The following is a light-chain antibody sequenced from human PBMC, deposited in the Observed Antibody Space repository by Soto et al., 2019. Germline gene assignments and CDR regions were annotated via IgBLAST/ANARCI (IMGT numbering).Light chain of an antibody. Sequence: QLVLTQAPSASASLGASVMLTCTLSSGHSSYAIAWHQQQPERGPRYLMKLNSDGSHNKGGGIPDRFSGSSSGAERYLTISSLQSEDEADYYCQTWGTGILVFGGGTKVTVL. J-gene: IGLJ2*01. CDR1: SGHSSYA. CDR3: QTWGTGILV. CDR2: LNSDGSH. V-gene: IGLV4-69*01.